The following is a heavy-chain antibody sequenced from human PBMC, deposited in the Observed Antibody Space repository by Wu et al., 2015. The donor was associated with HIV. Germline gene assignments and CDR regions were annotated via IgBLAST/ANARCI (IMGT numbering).Heavy chain of an antibody. J-gene: IGHJ6*02. Sequence: QVQLVQSGAEVKKPGSSVKVSCKSSGDTFNSYTYNWVRQVPGQGLEWMGGIIPIFGTANYAQKFQGRVTITADESTSTAYMELSSLRSEDTAVYYCARDREMATIPVDYYYYGMDVWGQGTTVTVSS. CDR2: IIPIFGTA. V-gene: IGHV1-69*12. CDR1: GDTFNSYT. D-gene: IGHD5-24*01. CDR3: ARDREMATIPVDYYYYGMDV.